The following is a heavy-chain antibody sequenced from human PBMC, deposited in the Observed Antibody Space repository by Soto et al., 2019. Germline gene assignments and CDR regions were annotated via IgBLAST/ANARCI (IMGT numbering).Heavy chain of an antibody. D-gene: IGHD2-21*02. J-gene: IGHJ6*02. CDR3: EWWRQPRGTSETSAVVV. Sequence: QVQLVQSGTEVTKPGSSVKVSCKASGGTFSSSGFSCVRQDTGQGLEWMGMIVTSLNTTKYAQKFQTRVTITADPFACQAYMAVSRLSAEDMAVSYCEWWRQPRGTSETSAVVVWGQGTRVIVSS. V-gene: IGHV1-69*09. CDR1: GGTFSSSG. CDR2: IVTSLNTT.